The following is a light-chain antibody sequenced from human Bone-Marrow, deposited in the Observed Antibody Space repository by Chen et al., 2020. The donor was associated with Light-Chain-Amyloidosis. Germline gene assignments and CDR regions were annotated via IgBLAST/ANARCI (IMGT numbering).Light chain of an antibody. CDR3: QSYDTRLSGLYV. J-gene: IGLJ1*01. CDR2: AND. Sequence: QSVLTQPPSVSGAPGQRVTISCTGSSSNIGAGYDVHWYQQLPGTDPKLLIYANDNRPSGVPDRFSGSKSGTSASMAITVLQSEDVDDYYCQSYDTRLSGLYVFGTGTKVTVL. V-gene: IGLV1-40*01. CDR1: SSNIGAGYD.